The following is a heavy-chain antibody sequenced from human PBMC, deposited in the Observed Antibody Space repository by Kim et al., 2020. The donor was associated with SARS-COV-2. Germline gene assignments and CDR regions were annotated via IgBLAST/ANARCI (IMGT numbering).Heavy chain of an antibody. J-gene: IGHJ3*02. D-gene: IGHD3-10*01. Sequence: NPSLKSRVTISVDKSKNQFSLKLSSVTAADTAVYYCARVRITMIRGAFDIWGQGTMVTVSS. CDR3: ARVRITMIRGAFDI. V-gene: IGHV4-4*02.